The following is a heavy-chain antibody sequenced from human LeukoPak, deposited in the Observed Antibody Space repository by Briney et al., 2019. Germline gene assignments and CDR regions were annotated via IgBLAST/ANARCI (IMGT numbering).Heavy chain of an antibody. J-gene: IGHJ5*02. Sequence: GGSLRLSCAASGFTFSSYWMHGVRQVPGKGLVWVSRINTDGSSTSYADSVKGRFTISRDNAKNTLYLQMNTLRAEDTAVYYCGRGGYWLDPWGQGTLVTVSS. CDR3: GRGGYWLDP. CDR1: GFTFSSYW. CDR2: INTDGSST. V-gene: IGHV3-74*01.